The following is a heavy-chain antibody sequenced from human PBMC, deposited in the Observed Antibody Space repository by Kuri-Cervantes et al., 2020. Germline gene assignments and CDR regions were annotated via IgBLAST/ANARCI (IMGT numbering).Heavy chain of an antibody. CDR2: IYYSGST. V-gene: IGHV4-39*01. J-gene: IGHJ6*03. Sequence: SETLSLTCTVSGGSIGSSDYYWGWIRQPPGKGLEWIGNIYYSGSTYYNPSLKSRATISVDASKNQFSLRLTSVTAADTAVYYCARHVINSYYYYHYMDVWGKGATVTVSS. D-gene: IGHD2-21*01. CDR1: GGSIGSSDYY. CDR3: ARHVINSYYYYHYMDV.